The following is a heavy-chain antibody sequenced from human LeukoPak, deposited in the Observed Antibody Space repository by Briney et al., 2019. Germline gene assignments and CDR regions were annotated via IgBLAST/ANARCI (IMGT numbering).Heavy chain of an antibody. J-gene: IGHJ4*02. CDR2: IYHSGST. CDR1: GGSSSSRGYS. D-gene: IGHD3-16*01. Sequence: PSETLSLTCAVSGGSSSSRGYSWSWIRQPPGKGLEWIGYIYHSGSTYYNPSLKSRVTISVDRSKNQFSLKLSSVTAADTAVYYCARGMVRGIDYWSQGTLVTVSS. V-gene: IGHV4-30-2*01. CDR3: ARGMVRGIDY.